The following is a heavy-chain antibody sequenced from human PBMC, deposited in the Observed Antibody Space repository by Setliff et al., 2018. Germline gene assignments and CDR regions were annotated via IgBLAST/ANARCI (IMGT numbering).Heavy chain of an antibody. CDR2: IIPVLDIT. D-gene: IGHD3-22*01. V-gene: IGHV1-69*02. Sequence: GASVKVSCKASGGPLNSYSFSWMRQAPGQGLEWMGRIIPVLDITRYSQKFQGRVTITADKSTGIIYMELTSLRSDDTAVYYCARHPPPPNYFDIGALDSWGQGTLVTVSS. CDR3: ARHPPPPNYFDIGALDS. J-gene: IGHJ4*02. CDR1: GGPLNSYS.